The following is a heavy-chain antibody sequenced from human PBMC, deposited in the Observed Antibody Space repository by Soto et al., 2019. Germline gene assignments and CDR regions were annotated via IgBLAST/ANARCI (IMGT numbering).Heavy chain of an antibody. D-gene: IGHD3-16*02. CDR1: GYTFTSYD. V-gene: IGHV1-8*01. J-gene: IGHJ6*02. Sequence: GASVKVSCKASGYTFTSYDINWVRQAAGQGLEWMGWMNPNSGNTGYAQKFQGRVTMTRNTSISTAYMELSSLRSEDTAVYYCARGKARYMVLWYYYGMDVWGQGTTVTVSS. CDR3: ARGKARYMVLWYYYGMDV. CDR2: MNPNSGNT.